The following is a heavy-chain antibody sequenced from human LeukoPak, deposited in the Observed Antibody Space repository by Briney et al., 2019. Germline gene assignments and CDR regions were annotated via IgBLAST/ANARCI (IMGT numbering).Heavy chain of an antibody. Sequence: ASVKVSCKASGYTFTGYYMHWVRQAPGQGLEWMGIINPSGGSTSYAQKFQGRVTMTRDMSTSTVYMELSSLRSEDTAVYYCARVVGTDYDSSLGPADYWGQGTLVTVSS. V-gene: IGHV1-46*01. CDR1: GYTFTGYY. CDR2: INPSGGST. J-gene: IGHJ4*02. CDR3: ARVVGTDYDSSLGPADY. D-gene: IGHD3-22*01.